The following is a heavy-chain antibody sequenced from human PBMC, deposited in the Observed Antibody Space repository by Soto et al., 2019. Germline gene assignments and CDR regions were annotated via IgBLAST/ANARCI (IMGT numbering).Heavy chain of an antibody. D-gene: IGHD3-22*01. V-gene: IGHV4-4*07. CDR1: GGSISTYY. CDR3: ARDAYYYDTRGYYLVDY. CDR2: IYSSGDT. Sequence: QVQLQESGPGLVKPSETLSLTCTVSGGSISTYYWSWIRQPAGKGLEWIGRIYSSGDTYYHPSLESRVTMSVDTSNNQFSLKLSSVTAADTAVYYCARDAYYYDTRGYYLVDYRGQGILVTVSS. J-gene: IGHJ4*02.